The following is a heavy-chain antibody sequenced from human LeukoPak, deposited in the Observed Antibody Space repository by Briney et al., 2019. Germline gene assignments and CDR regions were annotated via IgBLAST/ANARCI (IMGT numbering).Heavy chain of an antibody. V-gene: IGHV3-30-3*01. D-gene: IGHD3-22*01. J-gene: IGHJ5*02. Sequence: GGSLRLSCAASGFTFSNYAMHWVRQAPGKGLEWVAVISYDGSNKYYADSVKGRFTISRDNSKNTLYLQMNSLRAEDTAVYYCARDRDELGYDSSGYYLTNWFDPWGQGTLVTVSS. CDR1: GFTFSNYA. CDR2: ISYDGSNK. CDR3: ARDRDELGYDSSGYYLTNWFDP.